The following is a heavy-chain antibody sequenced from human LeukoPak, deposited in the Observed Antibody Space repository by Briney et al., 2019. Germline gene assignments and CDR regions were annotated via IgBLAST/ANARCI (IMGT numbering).Heavy chain of an antibody. CDR1: GFSFSNYD. D-gene: IGHD1-26*01. Sequence: GGSLRLSXAASGFSFSNYDMHWIRQAPGKGLEWVAFMRYDENDRYYADAVEGRFTISRDNSKNTLFLQMNSLTTDDTAVYYCAEGSYYAYWGQGTLVTVSS. V-gene: IGHV3-30*02. J-gene: IGHJ4*02. CDR2: MRYDENDR. CDR3: AEGSYYAY.